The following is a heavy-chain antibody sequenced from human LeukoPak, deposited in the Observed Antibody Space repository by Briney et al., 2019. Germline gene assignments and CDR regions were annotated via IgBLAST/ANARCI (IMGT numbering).Heavy chain of an antibody. D-gene: IGHD3-10*01. CDR3: ARVLRPMASQYYFDY. J-gene: IGHJ4*02. CDR2: IYYSGTT. CDR1: GFTFSTYG. V-gene: IGHV4-59*01. Sequence: GSLRLSCAASGFTFSTYGMSWVRQAPGKGLEWIGYIYYSGTTSYNPSLKTRVTISIDTSKNQFSLKLSSVTAADTAVYYCARVLRPMASQYYFDYWGQGTLVTVSS.